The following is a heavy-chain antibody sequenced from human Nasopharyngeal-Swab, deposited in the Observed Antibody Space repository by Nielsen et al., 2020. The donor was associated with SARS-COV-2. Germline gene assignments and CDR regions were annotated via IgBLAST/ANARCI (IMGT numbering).Heavy chain of an antibody. Sequence: GGSRRLSGAASGFTFSSYAVHGVRQAPGKGLEWVAVISYDGSNKYYADSVKGRFTISRDNSKNTLYLQMDSLRAEDTAVYYCARGRYCSTTSCYAAYYYHYVDVWDKGTMVTVSS. CDR1: GFTFSSYA. V-gene: IGHV3-30-3*01. CDR2: ISYDGSNK. D-gene: IGHD2-2*01. CDR3: ARGRYCSTTSCYAAYYYHYVDV. J-gene: IGHJ6*03.